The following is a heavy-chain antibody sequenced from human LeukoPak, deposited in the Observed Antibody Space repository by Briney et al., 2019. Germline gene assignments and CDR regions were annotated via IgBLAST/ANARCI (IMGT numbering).Heavy chain of an antibody. Sequence: KTSETLSLTCTVSGGSISSSSYYWGWIRQPPGKGLEWIGSIYYSGGTYYNPSLKSRVTISVGTSKNQFSLKLSSVTAADTAVYYCASLGDYYDSSGYYRGFDYWGQGTLVTVSS. J-gene: IGHJ4*02. CDR1: GGSISSSSYY. D-gene: IGHD3-22*01. CDR2: IYYSGGT. V-gene: IGHV4-39*01. CDR3: ASLGDYYDSSGYYRGFDY.